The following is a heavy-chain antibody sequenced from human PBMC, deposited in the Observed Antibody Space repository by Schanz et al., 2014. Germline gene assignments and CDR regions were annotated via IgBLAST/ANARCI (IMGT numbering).Heavy chain of an antibody. Sequence: QVQLVQSGAEVKKPGASVKVSCKASGYTFTSYSIHWVRQAPGQGLEWMGWINVGNGNMKYSQKFQGRVTMTRDTSTSTVYMELSSLRSEDTAVYYCTRGGYSYALSAFDIWGQGTILTVSS. J-gene: IGHJ3*02. D-gene: IGHD5-18*01. CDR1: GYTFTSYS. CDR2: INVGNGNM. V-gene: IGHV1-3*01. CDR3: TRGGYSYALSAFDI.